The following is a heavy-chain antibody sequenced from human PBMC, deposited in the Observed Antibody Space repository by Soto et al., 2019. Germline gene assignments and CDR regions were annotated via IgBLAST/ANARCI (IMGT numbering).Heavy chain of an antibody. CDR2: INPSGGST. CDR3: ARDREVVVVAATRVFDY. Sequence: QVQLVQSGAEVKKPGASVKDSCKASGYTFTSYYMHWVRQAPGQGLEWLGIINPSGGSTSYAQKFQGGVTMTRDTSTSTVYMELSSLRSEDTAVYYCARDREVVVVAATRVFDYWGQGTLVTVSS. D-gene: IGHD2-15*01. CDR1: GYTFTSYY. J-gene: IGHJ4*02. V-gene: IGHV1-46*03.